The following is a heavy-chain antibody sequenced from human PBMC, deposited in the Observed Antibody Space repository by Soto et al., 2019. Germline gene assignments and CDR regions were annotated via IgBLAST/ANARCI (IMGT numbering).Heavy chain of an antibody. J-gene: IGHJ4*02. Sequence: QLQLQESGSGLVKPSQTLSLTCAVSGGSISSGGYSWSWIRQPPGKGLEWIGYFYHSGSTYYNPSLKSRVTISVDRSKNHFSLKLSSVTAAATAVYYCAAGGGLPRYYWGQGTLVTVSS. V-gene: IGHV4-30-2*01. CDR2: FYHSGST. D-gene: IGHD5-12*01. CDR1: GGSISSGGYS. CDR3: AAGGGLPRYY.